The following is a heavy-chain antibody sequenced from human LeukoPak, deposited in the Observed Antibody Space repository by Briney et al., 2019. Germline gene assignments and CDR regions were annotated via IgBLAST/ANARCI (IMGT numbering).Heavy chain of an antibody. CDR3: AAPPYSSSWTNWFDP. CDR2: IGPSDGNI. D-gene: IGHD6-13*01. J-gene: IGHJ5*02. Sequence: GGSLRLSCAASGFTFGIYAMNWVRQAPGKGLEWVSYIGPSDGNIYYADSVKGRFTISRDNAKNSLYLQMNSLRAEDTAVYYCAAPPYSSSWTNWFDPWGQGTLVTVSS. CDR1: GFTFGIYA. V-gene: IGHV3-48*03.